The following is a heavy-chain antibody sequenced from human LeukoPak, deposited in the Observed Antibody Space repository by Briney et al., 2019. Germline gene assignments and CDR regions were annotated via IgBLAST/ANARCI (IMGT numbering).Heavy chain of an antibody. D-gene: IGHD2-2*02. V-gene: IGHV4-59*01. Sequence: PSETLSLTCTVSGGSISSYYWSWIRQPPGKGLEWIGYIYYSGSTNYNPSLKSRVTISVDTSKNQFSLKLSSVTAADTAVYYCARGPDCSSTTCYNWGFDYWGQGTLVTVSS. CDR3: ARGPDCSSTTCYNWGFDY. CDR1: GGSISSYY. J-gene: IGHJ4*02. CDR2: IYYSGST.